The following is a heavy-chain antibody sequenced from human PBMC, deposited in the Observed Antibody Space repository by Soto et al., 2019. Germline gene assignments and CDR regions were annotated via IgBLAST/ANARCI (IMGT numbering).Heavy chain of an antibody. D-gene: IGHD1-1*01. CDR1: GFTFTSSA. CDR2: IVVGSGNT. Sequence: ASVKVSCKASGFTFTSSAVQWVRQARGQRLEWIGWIVVGSGNTNYAQKFQERVTITRDMSTSTAYMELSSLRSEDTAVYYCAAAGPLTYYYYYYGMDVWGQGTTVTVSS. CDR3: AAAGPLTYYYYYYGMDV. J-gene: IGHJ6*02. V-gene: IGHV1-58*01.